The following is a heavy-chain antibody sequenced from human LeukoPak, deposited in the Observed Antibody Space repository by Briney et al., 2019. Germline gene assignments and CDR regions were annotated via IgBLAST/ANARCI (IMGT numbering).Heavy chain of an antibody. V-gene: IGHV4-31*03. Sequence: SETLSLTCTVSGGSISSGGYYWSWIRQHPGKGLEWIGYIYYSGSTYYHPSLKSRVTISVDTSKNQFSLKLSSVTAADTAVYYCARDTRPNIVAISWSAFDIWGQGTMVTVSS. J-gene: IGHJ3*02. CDR2: IYYSGST. D-gene: IGHD5-12*01. CDR1: GGSISSGGYY. CDR3: ARDTRPNIVAISWSAFDI.